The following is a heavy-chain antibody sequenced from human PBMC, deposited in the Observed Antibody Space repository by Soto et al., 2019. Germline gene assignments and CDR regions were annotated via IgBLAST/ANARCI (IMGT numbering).Heavy chain of an antibody. CDR3: ARDRVNWNYYYFYGMDV. J-gene: IGHJ6*02. CDR1: GDSVSSNSVT. Sequence: SQTLSLTCAISGDSVSSNSVTWNWIRQSPSRGLEWLGRTYYRSKWYNDYALSVKSRISINPDTSQNQFSLQLNSVTPEDTAVYYCARDRVNWNYYYFYGMDVWGQGTTVTVS. D-gene: IGHD1-20*01. V-gene: IGHV6-1*01. CDR2: TYYRSKWYN.